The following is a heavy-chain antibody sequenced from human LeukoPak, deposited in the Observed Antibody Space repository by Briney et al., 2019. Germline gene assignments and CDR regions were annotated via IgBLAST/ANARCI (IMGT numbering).Heavy chain of an antibody. Sequence: SEALSLTCTVSDYSISGYNYWNWIRQAPGKGLEWIGYIFHSGSTYYNPSLRSRLTVSLDTSKNQFSLKLTSVTAADSAVYYCVRGRSTGTIDYWGQGTLVTVSS. CDR1: DYSISGYNY. CDR3: VRGRSTGTIDY. CDR2: IFHSGST. D-gene: IGHD2-2*01. V-gene: IGHV4-30-4*01. J-gene: IGHJ4*02.